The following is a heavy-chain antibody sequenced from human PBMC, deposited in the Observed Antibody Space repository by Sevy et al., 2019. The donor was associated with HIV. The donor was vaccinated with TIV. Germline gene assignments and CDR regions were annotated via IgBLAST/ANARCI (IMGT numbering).Heavy chain of an antibody. Sequence: GGSLRLSCAASGFTFRTYCMYWVRQAPVKGLEWVALISFDGNYTKYADSVKGRFTISGDNSNNRLDLQMSSLRVEDTAVYYCARDPNQDAFDIWGQGTVVTVSS. CDR2: ISFDGNYT. CDR3: ARDPNQDAFDI. D-gene: IGHD2-2*01. V-gene: IGHV3-30*03. J-gene: IGHJ3*02. CDR1: GFTFRTYC.